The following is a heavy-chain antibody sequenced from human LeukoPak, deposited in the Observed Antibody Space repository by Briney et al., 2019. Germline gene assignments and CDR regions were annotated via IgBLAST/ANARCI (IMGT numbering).Heavy chain of an antibody. CDR1: GFTFSDSW. D-gene: IGHD6-13*01. V-gene: IGHV3-74*01. J-gene: IGHJ2*01. CDR3: AKVAHSSSWYEGWYFDL. CDR2: INTDGSDT. Sequence: PGGSLRLSCEASGFTFSDSWMHWVRQAPGKGLMWVSRINTDGSDTGYADSVKGRFTISRDNAKNTLYLQMNSLRAEDTAVYYCAKVAHSSSWYEGWYFDLWGRGTLVTVSS.